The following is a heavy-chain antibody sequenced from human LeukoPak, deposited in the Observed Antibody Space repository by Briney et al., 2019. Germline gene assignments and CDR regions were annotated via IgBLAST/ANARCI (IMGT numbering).Heavy chain of an antibody. Sequence: SETLSLTCTVSGGSISSYYWSWIRQPPGKGLEWIGYIYYSGSTNYNPSLKSRVTISVDTSKNQFSLKLSSVTAADTAVYYCARRSPYYYYGMDVWGQGTTVTVSS. CDR3: ARRSPYYYYGMDV. D-gene: IGHD3-10*01. J-gene: IGHJ6*02. V-gene: IGHV4-59*08. CDR1: GGSISSYY. CDR2: IYYSGST.